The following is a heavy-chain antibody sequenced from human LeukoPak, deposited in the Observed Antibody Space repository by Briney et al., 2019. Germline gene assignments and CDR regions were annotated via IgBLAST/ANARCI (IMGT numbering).Heavy chain of an antibody. CDR3: ARHYAGAWFWLY. Sequence: PSETLSLTCTVSGGSISSSSYYWGWIRQPPGKGLEWIGSIYYSGSTYYNPSLKSRVTISVDTSKNQFSLKLSSVTAADTAVYYCARHYAGAWFWLYWGQGTLVTVSS. CDR2: IYYSGST. CDR1: GGSISSSSYY. J-gene: IGHJ4*02. D-gene: IGHD6-19*01. V-gene: IGHV4-39*01.